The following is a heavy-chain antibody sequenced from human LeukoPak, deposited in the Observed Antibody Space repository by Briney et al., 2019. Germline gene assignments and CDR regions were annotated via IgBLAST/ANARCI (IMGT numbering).Heavy chain of an antibody. J-gene: IGHJ5*02. V-gene: IGHV3-74*01. CDR3: ARGPKWFDP. CDR2: INSDGSST. CDR1: GFTFSSNW. Sequence: PGGSLRLSCAASGFTFSSNWMHWVRQAPGKGLVWVSRINSDGSSTNYADSVKGRFTTSRDNAENTLYLQMNSLRADDTAVYYCARGPKWFDPWGQGTLVTVSA.